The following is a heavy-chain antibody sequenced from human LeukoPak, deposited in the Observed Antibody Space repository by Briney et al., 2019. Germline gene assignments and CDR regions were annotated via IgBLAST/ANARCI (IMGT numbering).Heavy chain of an antibody. CDR1: GGSIRTSSYY. J-gene: IGHJ4*02. CDR3: AQVVVVAATPPQYYFDY. D-gene: IGHD2-15*01. Sequence: SETLSLTCTVSGGSIRTSSYYWGWIRQPPGKGLEWIGSIYYTGSTYYNPSLKSRVTISVDTSENQFSLMVSSVTAADTAVYYCAQVVVVAATPPQYYFDYWGQGTLVTVSS. V-gene: IGHV4-39*01. CDR2: IYYTGST.